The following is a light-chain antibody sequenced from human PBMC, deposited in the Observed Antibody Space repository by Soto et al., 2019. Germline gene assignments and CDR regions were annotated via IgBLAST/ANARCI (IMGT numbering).Light chain of an antibody. CDR2: GNN. CDR1: SSTIGAGYN. CDR3: AAWDDILNGYV. V-gene: IGLV1-40*01. Sequence: QSVLTQPPSVSGAPGQRVTFSCTGSSSTIGAGYNVHWYQQPPGIAPKLLIYGNNNRPSGVPDRFSGSKSGTSATLGITGFQTGDEADYYCAAWDDILNGYVFGGGTKVTVL. J-gene: IGLJ1*01.